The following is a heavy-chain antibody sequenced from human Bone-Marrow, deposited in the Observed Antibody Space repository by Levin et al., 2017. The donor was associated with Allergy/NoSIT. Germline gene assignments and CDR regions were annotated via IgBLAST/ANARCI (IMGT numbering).Heavy chain of an antibody. Sequence: GGSLRLSCVTSGFIFEEFGMSWVRQAPGKGLEWVAGIQRDPDSMGYADSVEGRFIISRDNAKHSLFLQMNSLRVDDTAVYYCARGDAGDYWGQGTLVTVSS. J-gene: IGHJ4*02. V-gene: IGHV3-20*04. CDR2: IQRDPDSM. CDR1: GFIFEEFG. CDR3: ARGDAGDY.